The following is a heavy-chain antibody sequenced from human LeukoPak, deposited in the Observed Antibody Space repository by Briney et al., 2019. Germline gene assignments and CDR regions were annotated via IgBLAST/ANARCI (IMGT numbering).Heavy chain of an antibody. CDR2: IKQDGSEK. CDR3: TRDSDHVRDY. CDR1: GFTFSNYW. J-gene: IGHJ4*02. V-gene: IGHV3-7*01. D-gene: IGHD3-10*01. Sequence: GGSLRLSCAASGFTFSNYWMSWVRQAPGKGLEWVANIKQDGSEKSYVDSMKGRFTISRDNAKNSLYLQMNRLRAEDTAVYYCTRDSDHVRDYWGQGTLVTVSS.